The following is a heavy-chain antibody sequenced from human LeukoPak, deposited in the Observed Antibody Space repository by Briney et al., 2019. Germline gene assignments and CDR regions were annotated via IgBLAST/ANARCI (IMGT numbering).Heavy chain of an antibody. D-gene: IGHD5-12*01. Sequence: PGGSLRLSCAASGFTFSSYWMSWVRQAPGKGLEWIGSIYYSGSTYYNPSLKSRVTMSVDTSKNQFSLKLSSVTAADTAVYFCARGLAATYDYNYFDPWGQGTLVTVSS. CDR1: GFTFSSYW. CDR3: ARGLAATYDYNYFDP. V-gene: IGHV4-39*07. CDR2: IYYSGST. J-gene: IGHJ5*02.